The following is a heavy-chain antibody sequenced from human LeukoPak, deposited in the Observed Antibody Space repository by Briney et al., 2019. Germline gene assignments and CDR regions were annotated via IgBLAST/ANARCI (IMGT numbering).Heavy chain of an antibody. V-gene: IGHV4-34*01. Sequence: PSETLSLTCAVYGGSFSGYYWSWIRQPPGKGLEWIGEINHSGSTNYNPSLKSRVTISVDTSKNQFSLKLSSVTAADTAVYYCARKGRVSGFGYWGQGTLVTVSS. CDR1: GGSFSGYY. D-gene: IGHD2-8*01. CDR2: INHSGST. J-gene: IGHJ4*02. CDR3: ARKGRVSGFGY.